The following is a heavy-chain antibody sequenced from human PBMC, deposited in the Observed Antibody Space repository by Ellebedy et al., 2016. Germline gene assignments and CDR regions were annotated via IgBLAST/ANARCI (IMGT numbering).Heavy chain of an antibody. V-gene: IGHV3-33*01. Sequence: GESLKLSXAASGFSFSSYGMYWVRQAPGKGLEWVAVIWYDGSNKYYTDSVKGRFTISRDNSKNTLSLQMNSLRAEDTALYYCAREGGIFGLDYWGQGTLVTVSS. CDR3: AREGGIFGLDY. CDR2: IWYDGSNK. J-gene: IGHJ4*02. D-gene: IGHD3-3*02. CDR1: GFSFSSYG.